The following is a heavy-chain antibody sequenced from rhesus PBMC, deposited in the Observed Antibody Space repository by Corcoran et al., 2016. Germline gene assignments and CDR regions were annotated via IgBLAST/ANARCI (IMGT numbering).Heavy chain of an antibody. CDR2: MKRCGGST. D-gene: IGHD6-31*01. V-gene: IGHV3S25*01. J-gene: IGHJ4*01. Sequence: EVQLVESGGGLAKPGGSLRLSCAASGFTFSSYWLNWVRQAPGKGLEWVSAMKRCGGSTYYADTVKGRCNISRDKTKNTPCMQMKSLRAQDTDGYYCASSKYSSEVDDWGQGVLVTVSS. CDR1: GFTFSSYW. CDR3: ASSKYSSEVDD.